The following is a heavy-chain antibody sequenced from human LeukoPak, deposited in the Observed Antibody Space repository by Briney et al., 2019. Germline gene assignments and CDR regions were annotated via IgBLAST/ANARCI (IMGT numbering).Heavy chain of an antibody. CDR3: ARGGYFGSGPMDV. Sequence: GGSLRLSCAGSGFTFSSYDMHWVRHAAGIGLEWVAGIDTAGVTYYPGSVRGRFTISRENGRNSFFLQMNSLRAGDTAVYYCARGGYFGSGPMDVWGQGTTVTVSS. CDR2: IDTAGVT. J-gene: IGHJ6*02. CDR1: GFTFSSYD. V-gene: IGHV3-13*01. D-gene: IGHD3-10*01.